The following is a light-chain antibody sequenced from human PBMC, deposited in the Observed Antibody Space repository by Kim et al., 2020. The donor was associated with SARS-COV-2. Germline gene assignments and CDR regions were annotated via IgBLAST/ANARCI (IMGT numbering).Light chain of an antibody. Sequence: SGGDRVTITCRASQSVNDGLLDWYQQKPGKAPKLLIYRASTLESGVPSRFSGSGFGTEFTLTISSLQPDDFATYYCQHYYRYPYTFGQGTKVDIK. J-gene: IGKJ2*01. CDR2: RAS. CDR1: QSVNDG. V-gene: IGKV1-5*03. CDR3: QHYYRYPYT.